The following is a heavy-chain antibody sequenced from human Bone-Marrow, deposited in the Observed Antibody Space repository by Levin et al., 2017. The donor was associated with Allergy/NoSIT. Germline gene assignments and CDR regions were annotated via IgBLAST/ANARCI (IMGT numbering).Heavy chain of an antibody. J-gene: IGHJ1*01. D-gene: IGHD6-19*01. CDR1: GFTVRSNY. CDR3: ARDRVAGTLYFQH. V-gene: IGHV3-66*01. CDR2: FYSGGST. Sequence: PGGSLRLSCAASGFTVRSNYMTWVRQAPGKGLEWVSTFYSGGSTYYADPVKGRFTISRDSSKNTLYLQMNSLRAEDTAVYYCARDRVAGTLYFQHWGQGTLVTVSS.